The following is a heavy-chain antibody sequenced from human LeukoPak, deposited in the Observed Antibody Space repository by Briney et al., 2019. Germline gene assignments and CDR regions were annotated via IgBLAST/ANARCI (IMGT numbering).Heavy chain of an antibody. CDR3: AELGITMIGGV. Sequence: GGSLRLSCEASGFTFNTYSMNWARQAPGKGLEWVSSIDSSGGYMFYADSVKGRFIISRDNSKNTLYLQMNSLRAEDTAVYYCAELGITMIGGVWGKGTTVTISS. CDR1: GFTFNTYS. V-gene: IGHV3-21*01. CDR2: IDSSGGYM. J-gene: IGHJ6*04. D-gene: IGHD3-10*02.